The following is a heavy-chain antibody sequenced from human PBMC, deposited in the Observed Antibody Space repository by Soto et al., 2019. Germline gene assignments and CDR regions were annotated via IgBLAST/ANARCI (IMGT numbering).Heavy chain of an antibody. Sequence: SGPTLVNPTQTLTLTCTFSGFSLSTSGMCVSWIRQPPGKALEWLALIDWDDDKYYSTSLKTRLTISKDASKNQVVLTMTNMDPVDTATYYCARIFGDSSGWYKLDYWGQGTLVTVSS. D-gene: IGHD6-19*01. J-gene: IGHJ4*02. V-gene: IGHV2-70*01. CDR3: ARIFGDSSGWYKLDY. CDR2: IDWDDDK. CDR1: GFSLSTSGMC.